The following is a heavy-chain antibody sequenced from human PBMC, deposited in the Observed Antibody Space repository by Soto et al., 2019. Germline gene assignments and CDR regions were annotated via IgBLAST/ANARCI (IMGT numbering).Heavy chain of an antibody. Sequence: AGGSLRLSCAASGFAFSSYGMHWVRQAPGKGLEWVAVIWYDGSNKYYTDSVKGRFTISRDNSKNTLYLQMNSLRAEDTAVYYCARDQGMVRGVFDYWGQGTLVTVSS. V-gene: IGHV3-33*01. CDR1: GFAFSSYG. D-gene: IGHD3-10*01. CDR3: ARDQGMVRGVFDY. CDR2: IWYDGSNK. J-gene: IGHJ4*02.